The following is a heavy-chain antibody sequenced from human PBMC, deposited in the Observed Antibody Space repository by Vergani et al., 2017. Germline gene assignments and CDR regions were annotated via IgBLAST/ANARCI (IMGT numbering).Heavy chain of an antibody. CDR3: AKDVYYDGSGSYSYFDS. CDR1: GFTVSSYA. D-gene: IGHD3-10*01. V-gene: IGHV3-23*01. CDR2: IRGSGGST. Sequence: EVQLLESGGGLVQPGGSLRLSCAASGFTVSSYAMSWVRQAPGKGLEWVSAIRGSGGSTYYADSVKGRFTISRENSKNTLYLQMNSLRAEDTAVYYCAKDVYYDGSGSYSYFDSWGQGTLVTVSS. J-gene: IGHJ4*02.